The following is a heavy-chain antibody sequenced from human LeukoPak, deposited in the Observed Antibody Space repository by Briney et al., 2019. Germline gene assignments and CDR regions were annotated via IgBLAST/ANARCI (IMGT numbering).Heavy chain of an antibody. CDR1: GYTFTSYY. J-gene: IGHJ4*02. CDR3: ARVGSCCWLNYFDY. V-gene: IGHV1-46*01. Sequence: ASVKVSCKASGYTFTSYYMHWVRQAPGQGLEWMGIINPSGGSTSYAQKFQGRVTMTTDTSTSTAYMELRSLRSDDTAVYYCARVGSCCWLNYFDYWGQGTLVTVSS. D-gene: IGHD1-1*01. CDR2: INPSGGST.